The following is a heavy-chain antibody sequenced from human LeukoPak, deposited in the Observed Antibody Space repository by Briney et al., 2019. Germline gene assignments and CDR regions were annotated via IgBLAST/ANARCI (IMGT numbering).Heavy chain of an antibody. CDR1: GYTFTGYY. V-gene: IGHV1-2*02. D-gene: IGHD3-10*01. CDR2: INPNSGGT. CDR3: ATPFMVRGVIIRYAFDI. J-gene: IGHJ3*02. Sequence: GASVKVSCKASGYTFTGYYMHRVRQAPGQGLEWMGWINPNSGGTNYAQKFQGRVTMTRDTSISTAYMELSSLRSEDTAVYYCATPFMVRGVIIRYAFDIWGQGTMVTVSS.